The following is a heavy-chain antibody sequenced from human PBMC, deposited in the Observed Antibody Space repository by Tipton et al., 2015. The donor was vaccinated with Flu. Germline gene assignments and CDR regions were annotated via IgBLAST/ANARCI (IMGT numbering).Heavy chain of an antibody. CDR3: ARDYSGYWSYNWFDP. CDR1: GGSISSGRYY. CDR2: INTTGST. Sequence: TLSLTCTVSGGSISSGRYYWSWIRQPAGKGLEWIGRINTTGSTNYNPSLKSRLTISADTAKNQFFLRLTSVTAADSAVYYCARDYSGYWSYNWFDPWGQGTLVTVSS. J-gene: IGHJ5*02. V-gene: IGHV4-61*02. D-gene: IGHD6-19*01.